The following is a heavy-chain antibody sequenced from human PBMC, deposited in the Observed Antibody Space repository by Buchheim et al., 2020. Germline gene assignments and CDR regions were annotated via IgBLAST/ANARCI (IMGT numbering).Heavy chain of an antibody. Sequence: QVQLVESGGGVVQPGRSLRLSCAASGFTFSSYGMHWVRQAPGTGLEWVAVIWYDGSNKYYADSVKGRFTISRDNSKNPLYLQMNSLRAEDTAVYYCAREPRSGYSSRVQTLGYFDYWGQGTL. V-gene: IGHV3-33*01. CDR1: GFTFSSYG. CDR2: IWYDGSNK. D-gene: IGHD6-13*01. J-gene: IGHJ4*02. CDR3: AREPRSGYSSRVQTLGYFDY.